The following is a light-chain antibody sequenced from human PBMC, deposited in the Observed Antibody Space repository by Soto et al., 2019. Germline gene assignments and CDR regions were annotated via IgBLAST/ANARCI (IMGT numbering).Light chain of an antibody. J-gene: IGKJ4*01. CDR1: QSVNSY. CDR3: QQHTNWPLT. V-gene: IGKV3-11*01. Sequence: EIVLTQSPATLSLSPGERATLSCRASQSVNSYLAWYQQKPGQAPRLLIYDASNRATGIPARFSGSGSGTDFTLTISSLEPEDSAVYYCQQHTNWPLTFGGGTKVDIK. CDR2: DAS.